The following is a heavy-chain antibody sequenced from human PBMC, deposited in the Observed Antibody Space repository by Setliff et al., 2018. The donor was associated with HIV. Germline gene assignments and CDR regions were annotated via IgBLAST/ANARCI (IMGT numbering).Heavy chain of an antibody. Sequence: GESLKISCAASGFTFSSYAMTWVRQAPGKGLEWVSVMSGSGGSTYSADSVKGRFTISRDNSKNTLYLQMNSLRAEDTAIYYCAKTSNTGYLFCSDYWGQGTLVTVSS. V-gene: IGHV3-23*01. J-gene: IGHJ4*02. CDR3: AKTSNTGYLFCSDY. D-gene: IGHD3-9*01. CDR1: GFTFSSYA. CDR2: MSGSGGST.